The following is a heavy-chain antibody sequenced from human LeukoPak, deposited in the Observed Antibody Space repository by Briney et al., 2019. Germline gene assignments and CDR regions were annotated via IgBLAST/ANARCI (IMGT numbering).Heavy chain of an antibody. CDR1: GYTFTSYD. CDR3: ASYCSGGSFYSGPFDY. Sequence: ALVKVSCKASGYTFTSYDINWVRQATGQGLEWMGWMNPNSGNTGYAQKFQGRVTMTRNTSISTAYMELSNLRSEDTAVYYCASYCSGGSFYSGPFDYWGQGTLVTVSS. CDR2: MNPNSGNT. J-gene: IGHJ4*02. D-gene: IGHD2-15*01. V-gene: IGHV1-8*01.